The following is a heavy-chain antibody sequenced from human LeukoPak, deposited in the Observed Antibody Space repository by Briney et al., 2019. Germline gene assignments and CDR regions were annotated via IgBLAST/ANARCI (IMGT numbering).Heavy chain of an antibody. CDR3: AKDPAKTNYYYYGMDV. V-gene: IGHV3-30*18. D-gene: IGHD1/OR15-1a*01. J-gene: IGHJ6*02. CDR1: GFISSNFA. CDR2: ISYDAGNT. Sequence: GGSLRLSCAASGFISSNFAMHWVRQAPGKGLEWVALISYDAGNTYYADSVKGRFTISRDNSKNTLYLQMNSLRSGDTAVYYCAKDPAKTNYYYYGMDVWGQGTMVTVSS.